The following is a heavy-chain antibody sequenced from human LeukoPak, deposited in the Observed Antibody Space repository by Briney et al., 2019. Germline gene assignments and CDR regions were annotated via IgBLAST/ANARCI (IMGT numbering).Heavy chain of an antibody. CDR2: IKQDGSEK. D-gene: IGHD3-3*01. J-gene: IGHJ4*02. CDR1: GFIFNTHA. V-gene: IGHV3-7*01. CDR3: ARESRGFLEWLPFEH. Sequence: GGSLRLSCAASGFIFNTHAMSWVRQAPGKGLEWVANIKQDGSEKYYEDSVKGRFTISRDNAKNSLYLQMNSLRAEDTAVYFCARESRGFLEWLPFEHWGQGTLVTVSS.